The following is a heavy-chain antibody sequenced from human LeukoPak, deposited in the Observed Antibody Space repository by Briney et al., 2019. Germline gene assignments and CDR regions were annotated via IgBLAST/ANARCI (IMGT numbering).Heavy chain of an antibody. D-gene: IGHD2-8*01. CDR2: ISGSGGST. V-gene: IGHV3-23*01. CDR3: VRSNGVLDY. Sequence: GGSLRLSCAASGFTFSSYAMSWVRQAPGKGLEWVSAISGSGGSTYYADSVKGRFTISRDNSKNSLYLQMNSLRAEGTAVYYCVRSNGVLDYWGQGTLVTVSS. CDR1: GFTFSSYA. J-gene: IGHJ4*02.